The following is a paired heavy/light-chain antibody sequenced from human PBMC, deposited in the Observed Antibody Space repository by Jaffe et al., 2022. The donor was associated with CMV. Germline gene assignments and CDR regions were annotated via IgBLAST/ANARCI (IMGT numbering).Light chain of an antibody. Sequence: DIQMTQSPSSLSASVGDRVTITCRASQSLYNYLNWFQQKPGQAPKLLIYSASGLQSGVPSRFSGSGSGTDFTLTISSLQPEDFATYYCQQSYTTPLTFGGGTKVEIK. CDR2: SAS. CDR3: QQSYTTPLT. V-gene: IGKV1-39*01. CDR1: QSLYNY. J-gene: IGKJ4*01.
Heavy chain of an antibody. CDR1: GDSIISGDYS. CDR2: IFKSGGA. D-gene: IGHD3-3*01. CDR3: ARAEKDTIGP. V-gene: IGHV4-31*03. J-gene: IGHJ5*02. Sequence: QVQLQESGPGLVKPSQTLSLTCTVSGDSIISGDYSWNWIRQHPGKGLEWIGYIFKSGGAYYNPSLKSRVTISLGTSQNQFSLKLSSVTAADTAVYYCARAEKDTIGPWGQGTLVTVSS.